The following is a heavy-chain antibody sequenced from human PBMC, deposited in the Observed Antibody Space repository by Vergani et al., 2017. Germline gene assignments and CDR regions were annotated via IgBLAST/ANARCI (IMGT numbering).Heavy chain of an antibody. J-gene: IGHJ4*02. CDR1: GFTFSSYA. V-gene: IGHV3-23*01. D-gene: IGHD3-22*01. CDR3: AXDQVTMIVVVITDFFFY. CDR2: ISGSGGST. Sequence: EVQLLESGGGLVQPGGSLRLSCAASGFTFSSYAMSWVRQAPGKGLEWVSAISGSGGSTYYADSVKGRFTISRDNSKNTLYLQMNSLRAEDTAVYYCAXDQVTMIVVVITDFFFYWGQGTLVTVSS.